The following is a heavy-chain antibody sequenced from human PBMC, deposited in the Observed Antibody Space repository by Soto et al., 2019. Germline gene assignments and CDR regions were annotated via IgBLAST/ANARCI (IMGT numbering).Heavy chain of an antibody. CDR1: GGSVSSSSYY. J-gene: IGHJ4*02. V-gene: IGHV4-30-4*01. D-gene: IGHD2-15*01. Sequence: PSETLSLTCTVSGGSVSSSSYYWSWIRQPPGKGLEWIGYIYYSGSTYYNPSLKSRVTISVDTSKNQFSLKLSSVTAADTAVYYCARVNCSGGSCYSVIDYWGQGTLVTVSS. CDR2: IYYSGST. CDR3: ARVNCSGGSCYSVIDY.